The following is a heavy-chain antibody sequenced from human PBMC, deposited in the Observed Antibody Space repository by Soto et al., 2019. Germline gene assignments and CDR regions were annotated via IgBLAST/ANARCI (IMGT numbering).Heavy chain of an antibody. Sequence: SETLSLTCAVYGGSFSGYYWSWIRQPPGKGLEWIGEINHSGSTNYNPSLKSRVTISVDTSKNQFSLKLSSVTAADTAVYYCARQRGTTVIHYYYYGMDVWGQGTTVTVSS. V-gene: IGHV4-34*01. CDR3: ARQRGTTVIHYYYYGMDV. D-gene: IGHD4-17*01. CDR2: INHSGST. CDR1: GGSFSGYY. J-gene: IGHJ6*02.